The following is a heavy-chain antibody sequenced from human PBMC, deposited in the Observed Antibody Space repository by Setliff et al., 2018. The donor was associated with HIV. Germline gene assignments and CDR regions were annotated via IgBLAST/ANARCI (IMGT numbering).Heavy chain of an antibody. Sequence: SEPLSLTCTVSGDYISSGGYYWSWIRQHPGKGLEWIGYIYYSGSTYYNPSLQSRVTISVDTSKNHFSLKLNSVTAADTAVYYCARGGALEWELPFDYWGQGTLVTVSS. J-gene: IGHJ4*02. D-gene: IGHD1-26*01. V-gene: IGHV4-31*03. CDR1: GDYISSGGYY. CDR2: IYYSGST. CDR3: ARGGALEWELPFDY.